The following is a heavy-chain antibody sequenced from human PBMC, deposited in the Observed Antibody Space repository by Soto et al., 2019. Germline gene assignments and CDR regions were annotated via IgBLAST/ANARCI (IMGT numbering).Heavy chain of an antibody. V-gene: IGHV1-18*01. D-gene: IGHD2-2*01. CDR2: INAYKAHT. J-gene: IGHJ6*02. CDR3: AREHLVVGPSARRYYGIDV. Sequence: QVQLVQSGAEMRKPGASVKVSCKASGYTFNSYGITWVRQAPGQGLEWMGWINAYKAHTNYAQKLQGRVTMTTDTYKSTANMELSSLRYDDTAVYYCAREHLVVGPSARRYYGIDVWGQETTVTASS. CDR1: GYTFNSYG.